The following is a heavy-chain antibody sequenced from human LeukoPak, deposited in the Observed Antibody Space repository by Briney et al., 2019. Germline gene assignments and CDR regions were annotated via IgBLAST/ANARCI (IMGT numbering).Heavy chain of an antibody. J-gene: IGHJ3*02. CDR2: INNDGVTT. D-gene: IGHD2-2*01. Sequence: GGSLRLSCAASGFTLSSYWMHWVRQAPGKGLVWVSRINNDGVTTNYADSVKGRFTISRDIAKNTLFLQMNSLRAEDTAVYYCARLPPSSSRASDIWGQGTMVAVSS. V-gene: IGHV3-74*01. CDR3: ARLPPSSSRASDI. CDR1: GFTLSSYW.